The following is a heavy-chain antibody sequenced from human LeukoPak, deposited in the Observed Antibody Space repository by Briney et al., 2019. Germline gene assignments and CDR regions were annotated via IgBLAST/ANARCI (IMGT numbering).Heavy chain of an antibody. D-gene: IGHD5-24*01. V-gene: IGHV3-33*01. CDR3: ARERDGLPFDY. J-gene: IGHJ4*02. CDR1: GFTFSSYG. CDR2: IWYDGSNK. Sequence: QPGRSLRLSCSASGFTFSSYGMHWVRQAPGKGLEWVAVIWYDGSNKYYADSVKGRFTISRDNSKNTLYLQMNSLGAEDTAVYYCARERDGLPFDYWGQGTLVTVSS.